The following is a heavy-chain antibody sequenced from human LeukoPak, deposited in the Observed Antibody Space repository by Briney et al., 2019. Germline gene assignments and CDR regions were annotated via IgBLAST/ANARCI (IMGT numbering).Heavy chain of an antibody. D-gene: IGHD3-16*02. CDR3: AHTGMITFGGVIVHDAFDI. J-gene: IGHJ3*02. Sequence: SGPTLVNPTQTLTLTCTFSGFSLSTSGVGVGWIRQPPGKALEWLALIYWNDDKRYSPSLKSRLTITKDTSTNQVVLTMTNMDPVDTATYYCAHTGMITFGGVIVHDAFDIWGQGTMVTVSS. V-gene: IGHV2-5*01. CDR2: IYWNDDK. CDR1: GFSLSTSGVG.